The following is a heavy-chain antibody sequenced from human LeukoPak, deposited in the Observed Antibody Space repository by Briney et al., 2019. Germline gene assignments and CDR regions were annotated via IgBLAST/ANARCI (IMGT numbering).Heavy chain of an antibody. CDR3: ARALLQWPGNWFDP. D-gene: IGHD3-3*01. J-gene: IGHJ5*02. Sequence: GGSLRLSCAASGFTFSSYSMNWVRQAPGKGLEWVSYISGSRSTIYYADSVKGRFTISRDNAKNSLYLQMNSLRAEDTAVYYCARALLQWPGNWFDPWGQGTLVTVSS. CDR2: ISGSRSTI. V-gene: IGHV3-48*01. CDR1: GFTFSSYS.